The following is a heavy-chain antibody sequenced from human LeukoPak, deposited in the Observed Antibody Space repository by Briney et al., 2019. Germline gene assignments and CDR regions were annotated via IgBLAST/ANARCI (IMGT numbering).Heavy chain of an antibody. CDR1: GFTFSNHG. V-gene: IGHV3-33*01. D-gene: IGHD3-10*01. Sequence: PGGSLRLSCTASGFTFSNHGLHWVRQAPGKGLEWMALIWYDGSKRYYADSVQGRFTISRDDSKNTLFLQMNSLRAEDTAVYYCARDLGNFGSGTSYYVYWGQGTLVTVSS. CDR2: IWYDGSKR. CDR3: ARDLGNFGSGTSYYVY. J-gene: IGHJ4*02.